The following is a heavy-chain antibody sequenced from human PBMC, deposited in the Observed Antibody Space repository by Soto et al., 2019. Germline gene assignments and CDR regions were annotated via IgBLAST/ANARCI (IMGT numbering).Heavy chain of an antibody. V-gene: IGHV4-61*01. CDR2: IYRSGST. CDR3: ATSPRFAFDI. J-gene: IGHJ3*02. Sequence: QVQLQESGPGLVKPSETLSLSCSVSGGSVNSVNYYWSWIRQPPGKGLEWIGYIYRSGSTNYNPSLKSRVTISVDTSKNQLSLRLNSVTTADTAVYYCATSPRFAFDIWGQGTMVTVSS. CDR1: GGSVNSVNYY.